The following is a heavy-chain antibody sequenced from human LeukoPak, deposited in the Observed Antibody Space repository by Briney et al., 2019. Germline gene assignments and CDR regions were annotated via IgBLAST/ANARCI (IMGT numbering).Heavy chain of an antibody. D-gene: IGHD5-24*01. Sequence: ASGRVSFGASAYTFNSYDINGVGQATGKGLEWMGWMNPNSGNTGYAQKFQGRVTMTRNTSISTAYMELSSLRSEDTAVYYCARVDGGPPYYYYMDVWGKGTTVTVSS. CDR2: MNPNSGNT. V-gene: IGHV1-8*01. J-gene: IGHJ6*03. CDR3: ARVDGGPPYYYYMDV. CDR1: AYTFNSYD.